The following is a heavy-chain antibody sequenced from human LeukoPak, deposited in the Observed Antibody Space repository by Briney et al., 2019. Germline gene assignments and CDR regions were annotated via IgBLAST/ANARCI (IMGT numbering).Heavy chain of an antibody. Sequence: SETLSLTCTVSGGSISNYYWSWIRQPAGKGLEWIGRIYTSGSTNYNPSLKSRVTISVDTSKNQFSLKLSSVTAADTAVYYCARFSVRWFGELLEADVQGYFDYWGQGTLVTVSS. D-gene: IGHD3-10*01. CDR3: ARFSVRWFGELLEADVQGYFDY. CDR1: GGSISNYY. V-gene: IGHV4-4*07. CDR2: IYTSGST. J-gene: IGHJ4*02.